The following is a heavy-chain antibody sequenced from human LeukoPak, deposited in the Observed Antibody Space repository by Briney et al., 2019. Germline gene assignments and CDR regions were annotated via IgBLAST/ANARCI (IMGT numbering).Heavy chain of an antibody. D-gene: IGHD2-15*01. J-gene: IGHJ4*02. CDR1: GGSISSYY. Sequence: PSETLSLTCTVSGGSISSYYWSWVRQPPGEGRGWVGYIYFSGSTNYKPSLKSRVTISVDTSKNLFSLKLNSVTAADTAVYYCARGGPPVVVVAATLNYYFDYWGQGTLVTVSS. V-gene: IGHV4-59*01. CDR3: ARGGPPVVVVAATLNYYFDY. CDR2: IYFSGST.